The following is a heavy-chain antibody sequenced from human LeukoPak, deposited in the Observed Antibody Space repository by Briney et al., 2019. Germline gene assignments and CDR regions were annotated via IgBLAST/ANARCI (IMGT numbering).Heavy chain of an antibody. CDR2: IYYTGST. Sequence: PSETLSLTCTVSGASISSGGYYWSWLRQHPAKGLEWIGYIYYTGSTYYNPSLKSRVTMSVDTSKNQFSLTLSSVTAADTGVYYCANHCCGGTCYRYYFDHWGQGTLVTVSA. V-gene: IGHV4-31*03. CDR3: ANHCCGGTCYRYYFDH. D-gene: IGHD2-15*01. CDR1: GASISSGGYY. J-gene: IGHJ4*02.